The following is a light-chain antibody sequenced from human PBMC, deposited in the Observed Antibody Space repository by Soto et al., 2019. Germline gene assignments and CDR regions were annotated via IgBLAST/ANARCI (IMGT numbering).Light chain of an antibody. CDR1: SSDVGGYNY. CDR3: CSYAGSYTFL. Sequence: QSVLTQPRSVSGSPGQSVTISCTGTSSDVGGYNYVSWYQQHPGKAPKLMIYDVTKRPSGVPDRFSGSKSGNTASLTISGLQAEDEADYYCCSYAGSYTFLFATATKV. J-gene: IGLJ1*01. CDR2: DVT. V-gene: IGLV2-11*01.